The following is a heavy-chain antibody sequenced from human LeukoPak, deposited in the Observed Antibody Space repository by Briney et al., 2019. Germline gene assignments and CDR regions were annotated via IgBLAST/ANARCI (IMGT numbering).Heavy chain of an antibody. Sequence: PSETLSLTCTVSGGSISSSSYYWGWIRQPPGKGLEWIGSIYYSGSTYYNPSLKSRVTISVDTSKNQFSLKLSSVTAADTAVYYCARVRDCTNGVCYRGFLGWFDPWGQGTLVTVSS. J-gene: IGHJ5*02. CDR3: ARVRDCTNGVCYRGFLGWFDP. CDR2: IYYSGST. D-gene: IGHD2-8*01. CDR1: GGSISSSSYY. V-gene: IGHV4-39*07.